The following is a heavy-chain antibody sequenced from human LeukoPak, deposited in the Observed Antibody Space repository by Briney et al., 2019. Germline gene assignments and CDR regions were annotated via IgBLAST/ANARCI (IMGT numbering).Heavy chain of an antibody. CDR3: ATDSRAYDPPDS. D-gene: IGHD5-12*01. V-gene: IGHV3-21*01. Sequence: GGSLRLSCAASGFTFSSYSMNWVRQAPGKGLEWVSSISSSSSYIYHADSVKGRLTISRDNAKNSLYLQMNSLRAEYTAVYYCATDSRAYDPPDSWGQGTLVPVSS. CDR2: ISSSSSYI. CDR1: GFTFSSYS. J-gene: IGHJ4*02.